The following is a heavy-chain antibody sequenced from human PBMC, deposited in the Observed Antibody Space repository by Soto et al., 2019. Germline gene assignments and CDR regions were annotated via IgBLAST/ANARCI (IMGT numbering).Heavy chain of an antibody. CDR2: ISPESDKA. J-gene: IGHJ4*02. CDR1: GYTFTSFG. CDR3: TRDVFFISPSTVTTDAY. D-gene: IGHD4-17*01. Sequence: VQLVQSGAEVKKPGASVRVSCKASGYTFTSFGLSWVRQAPGQGPEWMGWISPESDKATYAHKFQGRITMTTDTSTTTAYMDLRRLRSDDTAGYYCTRDVFFISPSTVTTDAYWGQGTLVSVS. V-gene: IGHV1-18*01.